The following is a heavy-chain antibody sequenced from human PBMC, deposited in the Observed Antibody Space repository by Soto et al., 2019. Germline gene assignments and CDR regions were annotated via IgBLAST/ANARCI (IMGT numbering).Heavy chain of an antibody. D-gene: IGHD3-10*01. V-gene: IGHV5-51*01. CDR2: IYPGHSNT. Sequence: PGESLKISCKGSGYSFTSYWIGWVRQMPGKGLEWMGIIYPGHSNTVYSPSFRGQVTFSADTSSSTAYLQWSSLKASDTAIYYCARREYYYGTAGHYAFDYWGQGSLVTVSS. CDR3: ARREYYYGTAGHYAFDY. J-gene: IGHJ4*02. CDR1: GYSFTSYW.